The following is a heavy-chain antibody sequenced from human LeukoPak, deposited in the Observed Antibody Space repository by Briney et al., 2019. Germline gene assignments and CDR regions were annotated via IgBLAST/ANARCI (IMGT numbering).Heavy chain of an antibody. J-gene: IGHJ3*02. CDR2: INTNTGSP. CDR3: ARGGSAYSYGWSPGAFQI. V-gene: IGHV7-4-1*02. D-gene: IGHD5-18*01. Sequence: ASVKVSCKASEYTFTSYAMNWVRQAPGQGLEWMGLINTNTGSPTYAQGFTGRFVFSLDTSVSTAYLQISSLKAEDTAVYYCARGGSAYSYGWSPGAFQIWGQGTMVTVSS. CDR1: EYTFTSYA.